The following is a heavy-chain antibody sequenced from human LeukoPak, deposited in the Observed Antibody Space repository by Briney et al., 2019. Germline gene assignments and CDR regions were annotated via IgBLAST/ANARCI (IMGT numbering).Heavy chain of an antibody. CDR1: GFSFSTYE. V-gene: IGHV3-48*03. CDR2: ISCSWRTE. J-gene: IGHJ4*02. D-gene: IGHD5-12*01. Sequence: GGALRLSCEASGFSFSTYEINWVRQAPGKGLEWVSSISCSWRTEYYADSVEGRLTISTDNARNSVSPHMDRLRAADTAVYYCAKLVASRGYYFDSWGQGTLVTVSS. CDR3: AKLVASRGYYFDS.